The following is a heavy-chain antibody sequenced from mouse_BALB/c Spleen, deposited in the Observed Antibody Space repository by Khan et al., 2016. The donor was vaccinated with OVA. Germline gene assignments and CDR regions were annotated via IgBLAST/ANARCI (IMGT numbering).Heavy chain of an antibody. Sequence: EVQLVESGGDLVKPGGSLKLSCAASGFTFSSYGMSWVRQTPDKRMEGVAIIISGDIYTYYPDSVKGRFTISRDNAKNTLYLQMSSLKSEDTAMYYCARQGYGGGFAYWGQGTLVTVSA. CDR3: ARQGYGGGFAY. J-gene: IGHJ3*01. CDR2: IISGDIYT. V-gene: IGHV5-6*01. CDR1: GFTFSSYG. D-gene: IGHD1-1*01.